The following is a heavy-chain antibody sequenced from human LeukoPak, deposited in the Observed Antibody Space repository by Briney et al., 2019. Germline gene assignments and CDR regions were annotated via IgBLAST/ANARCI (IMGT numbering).Heavy chain of an antibody. V-gene: IGHV4-59*01. CDR1: GGSISSYY. J-gene: IGHJ6*02. D-gene: IGHD6-13*01. Sequence: SETLSLTCTVSGGSISSYYWSWIRQPPGKGLEWIGYIYYSGSTNYNPSLKSRVTISEDTSKNQFSLKLSSVTAADTAVYYCARDRSIAAAGYPIGQPYYYYGMDVWGQGTTVTVSS. CDR2: IYYSGST. CDR3: ARDRSIAAAGYPIGQPYYYYGMDV.